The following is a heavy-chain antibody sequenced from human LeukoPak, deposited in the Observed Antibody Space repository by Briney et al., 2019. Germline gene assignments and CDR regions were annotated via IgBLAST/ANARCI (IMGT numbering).Heavy chain of an antibody. CDR3: ARAYDSSGYYYPHDY. CDR2: INWNGGST. J-gene: IGHJ4*02. V-gene: IGHV3-20*04. D-gene: IGHD3-22*01. CDR1: GFTFDDYG. Sequence: GGSLRLSCAASGFTFDDYGMSWVRQAPGKGLEWVSGINWNGGSTGYADSVKGRFTISRDNAKNSLYLQMNSLRAEETALYYCARAYDSSGYYYPHDYWGQGTLVTVSS.